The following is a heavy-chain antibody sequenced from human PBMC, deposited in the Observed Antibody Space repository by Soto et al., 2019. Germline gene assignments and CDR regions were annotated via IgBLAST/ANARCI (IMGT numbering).Heavy chain of an antibody. CDR2: FSAYNGNT. CDR3: ARAPMVRREPRVNWFDP. D-gene: IGHD3-10*01. J-gene: IGHJ5*02. Sequence: QVQLVQSGAEVKKPGASVKVSCKASGYTFTSYGISCVRQAPGQGLEWMRWFSAYNGNTNYAQNLQGRVTMTTDTSTSTAYMELRSLRSDDTAVYYCARAPMVRREPRVNWFDPWGQGTLVTVSS. V-gene: IGHV1-18*01. CDR1: GYTFTSYG.